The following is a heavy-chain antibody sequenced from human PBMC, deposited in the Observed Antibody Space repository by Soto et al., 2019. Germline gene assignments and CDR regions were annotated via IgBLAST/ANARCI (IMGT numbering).Heavy chain of an antibody. D-gene: IGHD1-20*01. CDR1: GFTFSSYA. Sequence: PGGSLRLSCAASGFTFSSYAMTWVRQAPGKGLEWVSTISGTGGNTYYADSVKGRFTISRDNSKNTVYLQMSSLRSEDTAVYYCARAGRYNWNYNDYWGQGTLVTVSS. J-gene: IGHJ4*02. CDR2: ISGTGGNT. CDR3: ARAGRYNWNYNDY. V-gene: IGHV3-23*01.